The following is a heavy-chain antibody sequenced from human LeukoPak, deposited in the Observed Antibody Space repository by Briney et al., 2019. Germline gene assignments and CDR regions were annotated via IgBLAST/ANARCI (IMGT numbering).Heavy chain of an antibody. CDR1: GGSISSSSYY. CDR3: GRIWVTDNWFDP. Sequence: SETLSLTCNVSGGSISSSSYYWGWIRQPPGKGLEWFGSIYYSGSTYYNPSLKSRVTISVDTSKNQFSLKLRSVTAADTAVYYCGRIWVTDNWFDPWGQGTLVTVSS. CDR2: IYYSGST. J-gene: IGHJ5*02. D-gene: IGHD2-21*02. V-gene: IGHV4-39*01.